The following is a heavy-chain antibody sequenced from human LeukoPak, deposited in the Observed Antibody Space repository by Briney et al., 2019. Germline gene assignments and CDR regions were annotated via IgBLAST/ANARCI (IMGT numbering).Heavy chain of an antibody. CDR1: GFTFDDYA. D-gene: IGHD6-25*01. CDR2: ISWNSGSI. J-gene: IGHJ3*02. CDR3: ARASPLIGGHDAFDI. V-gene: IGHV3-9*01. Sequence: GGSLRLSCAASGFTFDDYAMHWVRQAPGKGLEWVSGISWNSGSIGYADSVKGRFTISRDNAKNSPYLQMNSLRAEDTALYYCARASPLIGGHDAFDIWGQGTMVTVSS.